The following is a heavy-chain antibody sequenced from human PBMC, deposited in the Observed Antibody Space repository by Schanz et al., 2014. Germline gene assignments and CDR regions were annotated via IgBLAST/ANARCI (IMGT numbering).Heavy chain of an antibody. D-gene: IGHD2-2*01. CDR1: GYTFTTYY. CDR3: ARGGFFASTSIDS. CDR2: INPSSGTT. Sequence: QVQLVQSGAEVKKPGVSVKVSCKASGYTFTTYYIHWVRQAPGQGLEWMGRINPSSGTTRIAQNFQGSLTVTSDTSTSTVNMELSSLGSEDAAVYCCARGGFFASTSIDSWGQGTLVTVSS. V-gene: IGHV1-46*03. J-gene: IGHJ4*02.